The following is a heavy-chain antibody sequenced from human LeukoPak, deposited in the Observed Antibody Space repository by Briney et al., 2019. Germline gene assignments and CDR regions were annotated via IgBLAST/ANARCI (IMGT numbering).Heavy chain of an antibody. J-gene: IGHJ3*02. CDR3: AGMDSSGYKVAFDI. CDR2: INHSGST. D-gene: IGHD3-22*01. CDR1: GGSFSGYY. Sequence: PSETLSLTCAVYGGSFSGYYWSWIRQPPGKGLEWIGEINHSGSTNYNPSLKSRVTISVDTSKNQFSLKLSSVTAADTAVYYCAGMDSSGYKVAFDIWGQGTMVTVSS. V-gene: IGHV4-34*01.